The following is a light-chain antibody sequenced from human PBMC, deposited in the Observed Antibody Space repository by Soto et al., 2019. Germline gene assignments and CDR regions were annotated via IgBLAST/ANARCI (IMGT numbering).Light chain of an antibody. Sequence: EIVMTQSPATLSVSPGERATLSFRASQSVSSNLAWYQQKPGQAPRPLIYGASSRATGIPDRFSGSGSGTDFTLTISRLEPEDFAVYYCQQYGSSRTFGQGTKVDNK. J-gene: IGKJ1*01. CDR1: QSVSSN. CDR3: QQYGSSRT. CDR2: GAS. V-gene: IGKV3-20*01.